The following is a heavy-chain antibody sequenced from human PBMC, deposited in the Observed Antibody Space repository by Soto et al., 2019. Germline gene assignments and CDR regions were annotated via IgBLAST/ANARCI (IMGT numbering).Heavy chain of an antibody. Sequence: QVQLVESGGGVVQPGRSLRLSCVVSGFTFSRYGMHWVRQAPGKGLEWVAVIWHDGSKQAYGDSVKGRFTISRDNSKNTLYLEMDRLRDEDTSVYYCAIDDDNEANAIDLWGQGTLVTVSS. V-gene: IGHV3-33*01. CDR1: GFTFSRYG. J-gene: IGHJ5*02. CDR2: IWHDGSKQ. D-gene: IGHD1-1*01. CDR3: AIDDDNEANAIDL.